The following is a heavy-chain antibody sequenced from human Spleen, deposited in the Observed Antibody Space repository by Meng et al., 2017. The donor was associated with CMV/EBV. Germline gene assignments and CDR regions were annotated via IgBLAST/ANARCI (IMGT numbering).Heavy chain of an antibody. CDR1: GYTFTGYY. J-gene: IGHJ5*02. V-gene: IGHV1-2*02. CDR3: ARLSHCSSSSCYRFEP. Sequence: ASVKVSCKASGYTFTGYYMHWVRQAPGQGLEWMGWINPNSGGTNYAQKFQGRVTMTRDTSISTAYMELSRLRSDDTVVYYCARLSHCSSSSCYRFEPWGQGTLVTVSS. CDR2: INPNSGGT. D-gene: IGHD2-2*01.